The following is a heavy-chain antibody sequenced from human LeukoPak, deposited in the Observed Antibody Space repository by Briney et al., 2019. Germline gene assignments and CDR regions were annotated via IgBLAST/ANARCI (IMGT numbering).Heavy chain of an antibody. CDR2: ISYDGSNK. J-gene: IGHJ6*02. D-gene: IGHD4-17*01. CDR3: AGEGFPGDYGLAGYYYNGMDV. V-gene: IGHV3-30-3*01. CDR1: GFTFSSYA. Sequence: PGGSLRLSCAASGFTFSSYAMHWVRQAPGKGLEWVAVISYDGSNKYYADSVKGRFTISRDNSKNTLYLQMNSLRAEDPGVYSCAGEGFPGDYGLAGYYYNGMDVWGQGTTVTVSS.